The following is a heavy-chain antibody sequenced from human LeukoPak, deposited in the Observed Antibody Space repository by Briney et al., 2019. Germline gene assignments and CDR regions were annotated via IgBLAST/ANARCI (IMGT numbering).Heavy chain of an antibody. V-gene: IGHV3-30*02. J-gene: IGHJ4*02. CDR1: ASTFGTNG. Sequence: GGSLRLSCPPPASTFGTNGMHWVSQAPGKGLEWVAFIRYDGSNKYYADSVKGRFTISRDNSKNTLYLQMNSLRAEDTAVYYCAKNYRHSSWSLYFDYWGQGTLVTVSS. D-gene: IGHD6-6*01. CDR2: IRYDGSNK. CDR3: AKNYRHSSWSLYFDY.